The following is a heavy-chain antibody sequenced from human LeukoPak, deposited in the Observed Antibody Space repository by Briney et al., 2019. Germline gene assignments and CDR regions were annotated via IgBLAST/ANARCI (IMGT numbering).Heavy chain of an antibody. V-gene: IGHV3-48*01. CDR2: SIGSTSEI. Sequence: GGSLRLSCAASGFTFNSHDLTWVRQAPGKGLGWISYSIGSTSEIYYADSVKGRFTMYRDNAKNSLYLQMNSLRAEDTAVYYCAKGSGYFVWLLPSRDGYDSDYWGQGNLVTVSS. CDR1: GFTFNSHD. CDR3: AKGSGYFVWLLPSRDGYDSDY. D-gene: IGHD3-9*01. J-gene: IGHJ4*02.